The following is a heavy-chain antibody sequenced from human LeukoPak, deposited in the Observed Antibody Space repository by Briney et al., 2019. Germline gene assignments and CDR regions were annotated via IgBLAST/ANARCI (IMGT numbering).Heavy chain of an antibody. V-gene: IGHV4-61*02. CDR3: ARTPAIVGTMQGAQLDY. Sequence: SETLSLTCTVSGGSINSGIYHWSWIRQPAGKGLEWIGRIYSSGSTNYNPSLKSRVTISVDKSNNESSLKLSSVTAADTAVYYCARTPAIVGTMQGAQLDYWGQGTLVTVSS. D-gene: IGHD5-12*01. CDR2: IYSSGST. CDR1: GGSINSGIYH. J-gene: IGHJ4*02.